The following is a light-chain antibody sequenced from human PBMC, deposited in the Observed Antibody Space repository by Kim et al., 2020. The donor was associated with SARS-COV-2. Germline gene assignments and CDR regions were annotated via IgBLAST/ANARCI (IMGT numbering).Light chain of an antibody. V-gene: IGKV1D-13*01. J-gene: IGKJ2*02. CDR2: DAS. Sequence: SVGDRVTITCRASQGISSALAWYQQKPGKAPKLLIYDASSVESGVPSRFSGSGSGTDFTLTITTLQPEDFATYYCQQFHDYPRSGTFGQGTKLEI. CDR1: QGISSA. CDR3: QQFHDYPRSGT.